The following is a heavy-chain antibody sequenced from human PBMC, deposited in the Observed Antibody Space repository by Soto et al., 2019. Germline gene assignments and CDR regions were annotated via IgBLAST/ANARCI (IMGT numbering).Heavy chain of an antibody. V-gene: IGHV4-30-4*01. Sequence: QVQLQESGPGLVKPSQTLSLTCTVSGGSISSGDYYWSWIRQPPGKGLEWIGYIYYSGSTYYNPSPTSRVTISVDPSKNQFSLKLSSVTAADTAVYYCARAGYDFWSGYPFNGMDVWGQGTTVTVSS. J-gene: IGHJ6*02. D-gene: IGHD3-3*01. CDR2: IYYSGST. CDR3: ARAGYDFWSGYPFNGMDV. CDR1: GGSISSGDYY.